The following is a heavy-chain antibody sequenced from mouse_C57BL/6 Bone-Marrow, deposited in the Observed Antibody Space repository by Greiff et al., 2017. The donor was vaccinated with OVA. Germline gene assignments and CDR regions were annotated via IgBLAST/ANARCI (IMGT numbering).Heavy chain of an antibody. D-gene: IGHD2-5*01. Sequence: EVHLVESGGGLVQPGGSLKLSCAASGFTFSDYGMAWVRQAPRKGPEWVAFISNLAYSIYYADTVTGRFTISRENAKNTLYLEVSSLRSEDSAMYYCARRPYSNYAMDYWGQGTSVTVSS. V-gene: IGHV5-15*01. CDR3: ARRPYSNYAMDY. CDR2: ISNLAYSI. CDR1: GFTFSDYG. J-gene: IGHJ4*01.